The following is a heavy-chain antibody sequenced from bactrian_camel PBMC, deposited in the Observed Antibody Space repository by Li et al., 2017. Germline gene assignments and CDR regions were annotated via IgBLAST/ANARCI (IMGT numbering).Heavy chain of an antibody. D-gene: IGHD2*01. CDR1: RAFPRFD. CDR2: INTDSSDT. Sequence: VQLVESGGGLVQPGGSLRLSCDASRAFPRFDMSWVRQAPGKGLEWVSVINTDSSDTYYSKSVKGRFTISRDNAKNTVYLQMNSLKSEDTAVYHCVRDLFGVFSGNCHWGQGTQVTVS. V-gene: IGHV3S40*01. J-gene: IGHJ4*01. CDR3: VRDLFGVFSGNCH.